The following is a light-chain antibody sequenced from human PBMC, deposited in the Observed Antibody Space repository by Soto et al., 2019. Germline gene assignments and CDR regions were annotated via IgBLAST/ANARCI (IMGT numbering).Light chain of an antibody. Sequence: IQMTQSPSSLSASVGDSVTVTCRASQSINIHLNWYQQKPGKAPTRLIYGASTLQSGVPSRFTGGGSRTDFTLTISSLQPEDFATYYCQQNYRSPYTFGQGTKLEIK. CDR1: QSINIH. CDR2: GAS. J-gene: IGKJ2*01. CDR3: QQNYRSPYT. V-gene: IGKV1-39*01.